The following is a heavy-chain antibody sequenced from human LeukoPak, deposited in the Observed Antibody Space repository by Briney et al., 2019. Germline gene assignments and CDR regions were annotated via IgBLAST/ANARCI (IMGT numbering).Heavy chain of an antibody. CDR3: ALRLRFLEWPTDY. D-gene: IGHD3-3*01. V-gene: IGHV1-46*01. Sequence: ASVKVSCKASGYTFTSYYTHWVRQAPGQGLEWMGIINPSGGSTSYAQKFQGRVTMTRDTSTSTAYMELSSLRSEDTAVYYCALRLRFLEWPTDYWGQGTLVTVSS. CDR1: GYTFTSYY. J-gene: IGHJ4*02. CDR2: INPSGGST.